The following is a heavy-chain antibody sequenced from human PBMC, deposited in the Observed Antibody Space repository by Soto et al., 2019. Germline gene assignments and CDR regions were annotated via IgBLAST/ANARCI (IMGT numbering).Heavy chain of an antibody. CDR1: GYTFTSYD. CDR3: GRVVESYYYMAV. V-gene: IGHV1-8*01. Sequence: ASVKVSCKASGYTFTSYDINWVRQATGQGLEWMGWMNPNSGNTGYAQKFQGRVTMTRNTSISSAYMELSSLRSEDTAVYYCGRVVESYYYMAVWGKGTTVTVSS. J-gene: IGHJ6*03. CDR2: MNPNSGNT.